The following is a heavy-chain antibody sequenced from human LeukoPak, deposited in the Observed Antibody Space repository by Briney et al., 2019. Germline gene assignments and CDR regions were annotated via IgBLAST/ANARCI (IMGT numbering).Heavy chain of an antibody. CDR1: GYTLTELS. J-gene: IGHJ4*02. CDR2: FDPEDGET. Sequence: SVKVSCKVSGYTLTELSVHWVRQAPGKGLEWMGGFDPEDGETIYAQKFQGRVTMTEDTSTDTAYMELSSLRSEDTAVYYCHAYYYGSGIDDDYWGQGTLVTVSS. V-gene: IGHV1-24*01. CDR3: HAYYYGSGIDDDY. D-gene: IGHD3-10*01.